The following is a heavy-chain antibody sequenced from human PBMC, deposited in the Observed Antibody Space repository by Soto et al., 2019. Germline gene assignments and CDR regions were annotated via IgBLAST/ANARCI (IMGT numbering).Heavy chain of an antibody. D-gene: IGHD5-12*01. CDR1: GGSISSGGYY. CDR2: IYYSGST. Sequence: SETLSLTCTVSGGSISSGGYYWSWIRQHPGKGLEWIGYIYYSGSTYYNPSLKSRVTISVDTSKNQFSLKLSSVTAADTAVYYCARDFEPQGSGYDSWGHGTLVTVSS. J-gene: IGHJ5*01. CDR3: ARDFEPQGSGYDS. V-gene: IGHV4-31*03.